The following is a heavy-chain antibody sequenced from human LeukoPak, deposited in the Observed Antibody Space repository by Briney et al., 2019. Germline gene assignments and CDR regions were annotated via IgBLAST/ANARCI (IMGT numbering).Heavy chain of an antibody. CDR2: INPNSGGT. V-gene: IGHV1-2*02. CDR3: ARDRYYGSGSLRRIWFDP. J-gene: IGHJ5*02. Sequence: ASVKVSCKASGYTFTGYYMHWVRQAPGQGLEWMGWINPNSGGTNYAQKFQGRVTMTRDTSISTAYMELSRLRSDDTAVYYCARDRYYGSGSLRRIWFDPWGQGTLVTVSS. CDR1: GYTFTGYY. D-gene: IGHD3-10*01.